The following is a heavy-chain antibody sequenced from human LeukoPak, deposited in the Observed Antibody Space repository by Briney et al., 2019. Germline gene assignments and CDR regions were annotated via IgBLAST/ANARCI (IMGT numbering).Heavy chain of an antibody. D-gene: IGHD3-16*01. CDR1: GFTFSTYW. CDR2: VEQDGSRK. J-gene: IGHJ3*02. V-gene: IGHV3-7*04. CDR3: ARDWGDESRGQFDAFDI. Sequence: PGGSLRLSCAASGFTFSTYWMDWVRQAPGKGLEWVANVEQDGSRKYYVDSVKGRFTISRDNARNSLYLEMNSLRVEDTAVYYCARDWGDESRGQFDAFDIWGQGTRVTVSS.